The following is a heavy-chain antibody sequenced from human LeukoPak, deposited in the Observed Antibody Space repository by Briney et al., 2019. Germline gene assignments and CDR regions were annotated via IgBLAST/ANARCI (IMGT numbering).Heavy chain of an antibody. J-gene: IGHJ6*03. D-gene: IGHD2-2*01. V-gene: IGHV1-69*05. CDR1: GYTFTGYY. CDR2: IIPIFGTA. Sequence: GASVKVSCKASGYTFTGYYMHWVRQAPGQGLEWMGRIIPIFGTANYAQKFQGRVTITTDESTSTAYMELSSLRSEDTAVYYCARDAGYCSSTSCYLRDRYYYYYMDVWGKGTTVTVSS. CDR3: ARDAGYCSSTSCYLRDRYYYYYMDV.